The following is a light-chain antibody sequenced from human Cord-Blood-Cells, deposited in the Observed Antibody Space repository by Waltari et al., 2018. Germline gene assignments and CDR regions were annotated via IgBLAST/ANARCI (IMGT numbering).Light chain of an antibody. CDR1: QGIRND. CDR3: IQDYNYPRT. V-gene: IGKV1-6*01. Sequence: AIQMTQSPSSLSASVGDRVTITCRASQGIRNDLGWYQQKPGNAPKLLIYAASSLQSGVPSRFSGSGSGTDFTLTISSLQPEDFATYYCIQDYNYPRTFGQGTKVEIK. J-gene: IGKJ1*01. CDR2: AAS.